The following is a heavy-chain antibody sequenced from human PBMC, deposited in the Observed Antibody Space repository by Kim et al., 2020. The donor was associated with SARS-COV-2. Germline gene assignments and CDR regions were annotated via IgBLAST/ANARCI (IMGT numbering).Heavy chain of an antibody. Sequence: ASVKVSCKASGYTFTSYGISWVRQAPGQGLEWMGWISAYNGNTNYAQKLQGRVTMTTDTSTSTAYMELRSLRSDDTAVYYCAREQVWSGYYKRGFDYWGQGTLVTVSS. D-gene: IGHD3-3*01. CDR1: GYTFTSYG. V-gene: IGHV1-18*01. CDR3: AREQVWSGYYKRGFDY. CDR2: ISAYNGNT. J-gene: IGHJ4*02.